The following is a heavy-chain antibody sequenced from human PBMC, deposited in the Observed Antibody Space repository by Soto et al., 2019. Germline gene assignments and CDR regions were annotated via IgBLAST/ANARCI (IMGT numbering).Heavy chain of an antibody. CDR3: ARDRKWIQLDYYYGMDV. CDR2: IYHSGST. V-gene: IGHV4-30-2*01. Sequence: KPSETLSLTCAVSGGSISSGGYSWSWIRQPPGKGLEWIGYIYHSGSTYYNPSLKSRVTISVDTSKNQFSLKLSSVTAADTAVYYCARDRKWIQLDYYYGMDVWGQGTTVTVSS. J-gene: IGHJ6*02. D-gene: IGHD1-1*01. CDR1: GGSISSGGYS.